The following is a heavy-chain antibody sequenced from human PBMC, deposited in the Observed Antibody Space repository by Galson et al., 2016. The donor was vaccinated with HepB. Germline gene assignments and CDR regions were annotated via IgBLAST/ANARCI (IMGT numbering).Heavy chain of an antibody. Sequence: SLRLSCAASGFTFSRYWMSWVRQAPGKGLDWVAVISHDGTTTYSADSVKGRFTISRDNSKHTLYLQMTSLRPEDTAIYYCAGAFDYWGQGILVTVSS. CDR2: ISHDGTTT. CDR1: GFTFSRYW. V-gene: IGHV3-30*03. CDR3: AGAFDY. J-gene: IGHJ4*02.